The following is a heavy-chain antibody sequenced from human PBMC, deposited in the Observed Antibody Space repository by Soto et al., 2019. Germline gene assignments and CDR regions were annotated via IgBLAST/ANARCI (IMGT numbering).Heavy chain of an antibody. CDR2: ISGSGGST. CDR1: GFTFSSYA. J-gene: IGHJ4*02. D-gene: IGHD6-19*01. Sequence: GGSLRLSCAASGFTFSSYAMSWVRQAPGKGLEWVSAISGSGGSTYYADSVKGRFTISRDNSKNTLYLQMNSLRAEDTAVYYCAKEWGIAVAGTPYFDYWGQGTLVTVSS. CDR3: AKEWGIAVAGTPYFDY. V-gene: IGHV3-23*01.